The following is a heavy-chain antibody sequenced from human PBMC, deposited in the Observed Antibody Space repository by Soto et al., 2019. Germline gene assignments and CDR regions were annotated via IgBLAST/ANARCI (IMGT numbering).Heavy chain of an antibody. J-gene: IGHJ3*01. CDR3: ARSPTAVTTPRRDTFDV. D-gene: IGHD4-17*01. CDR1: SGSISSSTYN. V-gene: IGHV4-39*01. CDR2: IYYSGSP. Sequence: WETLSLTCTVSSGSISSSTYNWGWIRQPPGKRLEWIGNIYYSGSPYYNPSLKSRVTISVDTSRNQLSLKLSSVTAADTAVYYCARSPTAVTTPRRDTFDVWGQGTMVTVS.